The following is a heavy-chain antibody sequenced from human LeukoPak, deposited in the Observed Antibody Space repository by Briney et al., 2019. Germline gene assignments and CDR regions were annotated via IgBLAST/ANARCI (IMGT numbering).Heavy chain of an antibody. V-gene: IGHV1-69*06. CDR3: ARGSRGYSSSSQFDY. Sequence: SVKVSCKASGGTFSSYAISWVRQAPGQGLEWMGGIIPIFGTANYAQKFQGRVTITADKSTSTAYMELSSLRSEDTAVYYCARGSRGYSSSSQFDYWGQGTLVTVSS. CDR2: IIPIFGTA. CDR1: GGTFSSYA. D-gene: IGHD6-13*01. J-gene: IGHJ4*02.